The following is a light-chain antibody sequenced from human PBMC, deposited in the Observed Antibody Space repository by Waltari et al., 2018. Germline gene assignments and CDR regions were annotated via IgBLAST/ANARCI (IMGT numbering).Light chain of an antibody. J-gene: IGKJ1*01. Sequence: EIVMTQSPDTLSVSQGERVALSCRASQSVGGNLACYQQKPGQAPRLLIYSASTRATAIPASFSGGGSGTEFTLTISSLQSEDFAVYYCQQYNKWPLTFGQGTKVEIK. CDR2: SAS. CDR1: QSVGGN. V-gene: IGKV3-15*01. CDR3: QQYNKWPLT.